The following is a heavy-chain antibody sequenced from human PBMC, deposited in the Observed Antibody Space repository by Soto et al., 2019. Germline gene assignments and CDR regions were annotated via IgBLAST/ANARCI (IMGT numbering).Heavy chain of an antibody. Sequence: DSLKISCKGSGYSFTSYWISWVRQMPGKGLEWMGRIDPSDSYTNYSPSFQGHVTISADKSISTAYLQWSSLKASDTAMYYCVRHRGDCGYDYRDHHYLLPLWGQGPSVPVS. CDR2: IDPSDSYT. CDR1: GYSFTSYW. CDR3: VRHRGDCGYDYRDHHYLLPL. D-gene: IGHD5-12*01. J-gene: IGHJ6*02. V-gene: IGHV5-10-1*01.